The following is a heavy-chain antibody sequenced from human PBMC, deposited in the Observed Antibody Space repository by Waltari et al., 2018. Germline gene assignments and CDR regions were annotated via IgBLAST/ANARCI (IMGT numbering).Heavy chain of an antibody. J-gene: IGHJ4*02. V-gene: IGHV3-53*01. CDR1: GFTVSSTY. CDR2: SYSHGTT. Sequence: EVQLVESGGGLIQAGGSLRLSCAASGFTVSSTYRAWVRQAPGKGLEAGEISYSHGTTYYADSVKGRFTISRDNSKNTLFIQMSSVRVDDTAMYYCTTRVAISGVPGMPDYWGQGTLVTVSS. CDR3: TTRVAISGVPGMPDY. D-gene: IGHD2-15*01.